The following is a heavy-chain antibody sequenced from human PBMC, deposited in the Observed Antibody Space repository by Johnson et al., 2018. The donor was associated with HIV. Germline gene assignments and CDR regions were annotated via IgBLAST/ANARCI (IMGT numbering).Heavy chain of an antibody. Sequence: EVHLVESGGGLVKPGGSLRLSCAASEFTFSNAWMSWVRQAPGKGLEWVGRIKSKTDGGTTDYAAPVKGRFTISRDNSKNTLYLQMNSLRAEDTAVYYCAKDLRWWLRLHFLYDAFDIWGQGTMVTVSS. CDR2: IKSKTDGGTT. D-gene: IGHD5-12*01. CDR3: AKDLRWWLRLHFLYDAFDI. CDR1: EFTFSNAW. V-gene: IGHV3-15*01. J-gene: IGHJ3*02.